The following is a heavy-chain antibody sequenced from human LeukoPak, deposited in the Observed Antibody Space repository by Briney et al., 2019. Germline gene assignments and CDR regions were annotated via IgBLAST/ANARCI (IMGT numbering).Heavy chain of an antibody. Sequence: SETLSLTCTVSGGSISSYYWGWIRQPPGKGLEWIGYIYYSGSTNYNPSLKSRVTISVDTSKNQSSLKLSSVTAADTAVYYCARASPKKYYDILTGYYIRGDDAFDIWGQGTMVTVSS. D-gene: IGHD3-9*01. J-gene: IGHJ3*02. CDR1: GGSISSYY. V-gene: IGHV4-59*01. CDR3: ARASPKKYYDILTGYYIRGDDAFDI. CDR2: IYYSGST.